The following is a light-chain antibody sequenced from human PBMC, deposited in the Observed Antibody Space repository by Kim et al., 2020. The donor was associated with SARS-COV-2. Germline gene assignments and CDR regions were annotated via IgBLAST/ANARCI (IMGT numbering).Light chain of an antibody. Sequence: SLTISCTGTSSNIGTYNVVSWYQRHPGKVPKLMIYEVNRRPPGISIRFSGSKSGNTAFLTISGLQAEDEADYYCWSYAGSNTYVVFGGGTQLTVL. CDR1: SSNIGTYNV. J-gene: IGLJ2*01. CDR2: EVN. V-gene: IGLV2-23*02. CDR3: WSYAGSNTYVV.